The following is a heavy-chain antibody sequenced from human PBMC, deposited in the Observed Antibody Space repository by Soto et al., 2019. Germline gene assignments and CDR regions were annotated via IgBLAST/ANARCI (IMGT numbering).Heavy chain of an antibody. CDR3: ARDRGRYNWNYGTYYYGMDV. Sequence: GGSLRLSCAASGFTFSSYAMHWVRQAPGKGLEWVAVISYDGSNKYYADSVKGRFTISRDNSKNTLYLQMNSLRAEDTAVYYCARDRGRYNWNYGTYYYGMDVLGHGTTVTVSS. V-gene: IGHV3-30-3*01. CDR2: ISYDGSNK. D-gene: IGHD1-7*01. CDR1: GFTFSSYA. J-gene: IGHJ6*02.